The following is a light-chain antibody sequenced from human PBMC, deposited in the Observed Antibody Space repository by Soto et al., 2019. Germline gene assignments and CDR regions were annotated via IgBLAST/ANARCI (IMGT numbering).Light chain of an antibody. CDR2: GAS. V-gene: IGKV3-15*01. CDR1: QSVSSN. J-gene: IGKJ4*01. CDR3: QQYDNWPLT. Sequence: EIVMTQSPATLPVSPGERATLSCRGSQSVSSNLAWYQQKPGQAPRFLIYGASTRATGIPARFSGSGSGTEFTLTISSLQSEDFAVYYCQQYDNWPLTFGGGTKADIK.